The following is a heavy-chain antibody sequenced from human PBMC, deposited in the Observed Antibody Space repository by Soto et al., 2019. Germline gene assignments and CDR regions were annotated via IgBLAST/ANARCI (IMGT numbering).Heavy chain of an antibody. CDR3: ARDHFGELLRAFDI. J-gene: IGHJ3*02. CDR1: GGSISSGGYY. V-gene: IGHV4-31*03. CDR2: IYYSGSA. Sequence: SETLSLTCTVSGGSISSGGYYWSWIRQHPGKGLEWIGYIYYSGSAYYNPSLKSRVTISVDTSKNQFSLKLSSVTAADTAVYYCARDHFGELLRAFDIWGQGTMVTVSS. D-gene: IGHD3-10*01.